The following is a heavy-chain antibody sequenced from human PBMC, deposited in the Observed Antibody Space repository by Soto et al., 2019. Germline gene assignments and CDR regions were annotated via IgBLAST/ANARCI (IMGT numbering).Heavy chain of an antibody. Sequence: QVQLVESGGGVVQPGRSLRLSCAASGFTFSSYGMHWVRQAPGKGLEWVAVISYDGSNKYYADSVKGRFTISRDNSKNTLYLQMNSLRAEDTAVYYCAKPYSSSWYVWYFDLWGRGTMVTVSS. CDR2: ISYDGSNK. CDR3: AKPYSSSWYVWYFDL. V-gene: IGHV3-30*18. J-gene: IGHJ2*01. D-gene: IGHD6-13*01. CDR1: GFTFSSYG.